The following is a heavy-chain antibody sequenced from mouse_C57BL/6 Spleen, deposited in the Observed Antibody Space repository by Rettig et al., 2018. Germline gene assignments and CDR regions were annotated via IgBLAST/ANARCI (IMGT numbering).Heavy chain of an antibody. V-gene: IGHV1-82*01. J-gene: IGHJ1*03. Sequence: YNGKFKGKATLTADKSSSTVYMQLSSLTSEDSAVYFCARTRGLRWYFDVWGTGTTVTVSS. CDR3: ARTRGLRWYFDV. D-gene: IGHD2-4*01.